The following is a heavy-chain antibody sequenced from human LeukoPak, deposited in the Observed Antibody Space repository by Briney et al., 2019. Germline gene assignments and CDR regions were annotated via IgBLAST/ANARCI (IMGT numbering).Heavy chain of an antibody. V-gene: IGHV3-30*02. CDR2: IRYDGSNK. CDR3: ATSARFGVVAFDY. Sequence: GGSLRLSCAASGFTFSSYGMHWVRQAPGKGLEWVAFIRYDGSNKYYADSVKGRFTITRDNSKNTLYLQMNSLRAEDTAVYYCATSARFGVVAFDYWGQGTLVTVSS. D-gene: IGHD3-3*01. CDR1: GFTFSSYG. J-gene: IGHJ4*02.